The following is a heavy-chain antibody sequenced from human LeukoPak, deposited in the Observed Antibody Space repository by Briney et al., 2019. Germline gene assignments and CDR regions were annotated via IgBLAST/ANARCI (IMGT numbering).Heavy chain of an antibody. CDR1: GFTFSNYS. D-gene: IGHD3-9*01. CDR3: ARGANVIRYFDWLRGDL. CDR2: ISDNGGST. Sequence: PGGSLRLSCAASGFTFSNYSMSWVRQAPGKGLEYVSAISDNGGSTYYANSVKGRFTISRDNSKNTLYLQMGSLRPEDMAVYYCARGANVIRYFDWLRGDLWGQGTMVTVSS. J-gene: IGHJ3*01. V-gene: IGHV3-64*01.